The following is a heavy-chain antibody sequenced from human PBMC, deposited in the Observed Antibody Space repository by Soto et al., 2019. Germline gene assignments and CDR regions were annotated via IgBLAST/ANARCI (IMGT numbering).Heavy chain of an antibody. J-gene: IGHJ6*02. D-gene: IGHD5-12*01. V-gene: IGHV4-59*01. Sequence: SETLSLTCTVSGGSISSYYWSWIRQPLGKGLEWIGYIYYSGSTNYNPSLKSRVTISVDTSKNQFSLKLSSVTAADTAVYYCARGGRDGYNYDYYGMDVWGQGTTVTVSS. CDR2: IYYSGST. CDR1: GGSISSYY. CDR3: ARGGRDGYNYDYYGMDV.